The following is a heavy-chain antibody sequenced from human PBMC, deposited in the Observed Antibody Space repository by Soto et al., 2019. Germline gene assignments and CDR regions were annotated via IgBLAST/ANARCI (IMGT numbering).Heavy chain of an antibody. CDR2: IYYSGNT. CDR3: VRGGYVHAFDY. V-gene: IGHV4-59*13. J-gene: IGHJ4*02. D-gene: IGHD5-12*01. CDR1: GGSISYYY. Sequence: SATLSLTCTVSGGSISYYYWGWIRQPPGKGLEWIGSIYYSGNTHYNPSLKSRVTISVDTSMNQFSLNLDSVTAVDSAVYYCVRGGYVHAFDYWGQGALVTVSS.